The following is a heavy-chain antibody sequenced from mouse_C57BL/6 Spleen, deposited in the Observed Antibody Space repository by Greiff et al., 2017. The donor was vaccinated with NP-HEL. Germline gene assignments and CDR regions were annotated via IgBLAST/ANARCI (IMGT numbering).Heavy chain of an antibody. D-gene: IGHD2-5*01. CDR2: IYPGDGDT. V-gene: IGHV1-82*01. Sequence: VKLVESGPELVKPGASVKISCKASGYAFSSSWMNWVKQRPGKGLEWIGRIYPGDGDTNYNGKFKGKATPTADKSSSTAYMQLSSLTSEDSAVYFCARDYYSNYYAMDYWGQGTSVTVSS. CDR3: ARDYYSNYYAMDY. CDR1: GYAFSSSW. J-gene: IGHJ4*01.